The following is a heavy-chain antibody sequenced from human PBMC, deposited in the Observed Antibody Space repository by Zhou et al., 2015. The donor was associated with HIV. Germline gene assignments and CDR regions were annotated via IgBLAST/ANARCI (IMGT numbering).Heavy chain of an antibody. CDR2: INAGKGNT. CDR3: ARDRIGSGWFDYYYYGMDV. V-gene: IGHV1-3*05. CDR1: GYSFTSYA. D-gene: IGHD6-19*01. J-gene: IGHJ6*02. Sequence: QVQLVQSGAEEKKPGASVKVSCKASGYSFTSYAMHWVRQAPGQRLEWMGWINAGKGNTKYSQKFQGRLTITSDTSATTAYMELSSLRSADTAVYYCARDRIGSGWFDYYYYGMDVVGPRDHGHRLL.